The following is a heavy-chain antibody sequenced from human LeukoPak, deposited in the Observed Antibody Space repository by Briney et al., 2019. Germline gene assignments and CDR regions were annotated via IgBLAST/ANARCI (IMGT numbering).Heavy chain of an antibody. CDR1: GFTFSSYG. D-gene: IGHD2-15*01. Sequence: EGSLRLSCAASGFTFSSYGMHWVRQAPGKGLEWVAVIWYDGSNKYYADSVKGRFTISRDNSKNTLYLQMNSLRAEDTAVYYCARALVVVDDAFDIWGQGTMVTVSS. J-gene: IGHJ3*02. CDR3: ARALVVVDDAFDI. V-gene: IGHV3-33*01. CDR2: IWYDGSNK.